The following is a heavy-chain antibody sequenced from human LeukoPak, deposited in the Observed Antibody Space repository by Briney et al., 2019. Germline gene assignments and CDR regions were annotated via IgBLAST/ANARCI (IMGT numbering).Heavy chain of an antibody. Sequence: SETLSLTCAVYGGSFSGYYWSWIRQPPGKGLEWIGEINHSGSTNYNPSLKSRVTISVDTSKNQFSLKLSSVTAADTAVYYCARAGGDGYINYFDCWGQGTLVTVSS. CDR3: ARAGGDGYINYFDC. D-gene: IGHD5-24*01. CDR1: GGSFSGYY. J-gene: IGHJ4*02. CDR2: INHSGST. V-gene: IGHV4-34*01.